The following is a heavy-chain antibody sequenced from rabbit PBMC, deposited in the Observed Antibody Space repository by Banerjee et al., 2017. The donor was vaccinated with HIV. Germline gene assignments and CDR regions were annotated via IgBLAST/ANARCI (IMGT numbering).Heavy chain of an antibody. CDR1: GFSFSSGYD. V-gene: IGHV1S40*01. J-gene: IGHJ4*01. CDR3: ARDLPGSTGWNFNL. D-gene: IGHD7-1*01. Sequence: QSLEESGGDLVKPGASLTLTCTASGFSFSSGYDMCWVRQAPGKGLELIACIYTGSGSTWYASWAKGRFTISKTSSTTVTLQMTSLTAADTATYFCARDLPGSTGWNFNLWGPGTLVTV. CDR2: IYTGSGST.